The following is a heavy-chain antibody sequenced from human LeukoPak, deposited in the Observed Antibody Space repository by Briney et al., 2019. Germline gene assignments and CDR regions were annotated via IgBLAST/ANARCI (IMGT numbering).Heavy chain of an antibody. CDR2: SGTRSDFI. Sequence: PGGSLRLSCAASGFTFDDYGMSWVRQAPGKGLEWVSSSGTRSDFIFYADAVKGRFTISRDNTNNSLFLQMSSLRVEDTAVYYCVRDATGGYSDAFDVWGEGTLVTVSS. D-gene: IGHD3-16*02. CDR1: GFTFDDYG. V-gene: IGHV3-21*01. CDR3: VRDATGGYSDAFDV. J-gene: IGHJ3*01.